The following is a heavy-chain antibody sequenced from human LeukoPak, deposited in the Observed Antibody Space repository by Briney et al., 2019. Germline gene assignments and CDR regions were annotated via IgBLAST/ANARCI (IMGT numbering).Heavy chain of an antibody. D-gene: IGHD6-19*01. Sequence: QPGGSLRLSCAASGFTFSSYAMSWVRQAPGKGLEWVSAISGSGGSTYYADSVKGRFTISRDNSKNTLYLQMNSLRAEDTAVYYCAKDAGGGYSSGWYFDDYWGQGTLVTVSS. CDR3: AKDAGGGYSSGWYFDDY. CDR1: GFTFSSYA. J-gene: IGHJ4*02. CDR2: ISGSGGST. V-gene: IGHV3-23*01.